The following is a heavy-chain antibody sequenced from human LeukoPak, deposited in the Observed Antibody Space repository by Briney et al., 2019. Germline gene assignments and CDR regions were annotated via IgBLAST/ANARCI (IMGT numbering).Heavy chain of an antibody. CDR3: ARQGRSLTPFDY. V-gene: IGHV4-39*01. CDR1: GGSISSSSYY. D-gene: IGHD3-10*01. Sequence: SETLSLTCTVSGGSISSSSYYWGWIRQPPGKGLEWIGSIYYSGSTYYNPSLKSRVTISVDTSKNQISLKLSSVTAADTAVYYCARQGRSLTPFDYWGQGTLVTVSS. CDR2: IYYSGST. J-gene: IGHJ4*02.